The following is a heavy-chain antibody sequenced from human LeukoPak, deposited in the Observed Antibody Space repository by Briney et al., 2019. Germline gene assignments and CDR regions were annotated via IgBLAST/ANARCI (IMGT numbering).Heavy chain of an antibody. CDR2: ISGDGSTT. V-gene: IGHV3-74*01. CDR1: GFTLSNYL. J-gene: IGHJ4*02. D-gene: IGHD1-26*01. Sequence: GGSLRLSCAASGFTLSNYLMHWVRQAPGKGLVWVSRISGDGSTTTYADSVKGRFTSSRDNAKNTLYLQMNSLGVEDTAVYYCAREVVGLAFDYWGQGTLATVSS. CDR3: AREVVGLAFDY.